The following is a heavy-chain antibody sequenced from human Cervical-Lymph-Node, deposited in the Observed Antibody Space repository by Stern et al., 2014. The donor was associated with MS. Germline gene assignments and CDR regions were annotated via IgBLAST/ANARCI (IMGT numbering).Heavy chain of an antibody. Sequence: EVQLVESGGGLVQPGRSLRLSCAASGFTFDDYAMHWVRQAPGKGLEWVSSIHWNSASRHYADSVTGRFIISRDNAKNSLYLQMNSLSAEDKALYYCAKSTTAAAGPLEYYYYGMDVWGQGTTVTVSS. J-gene: IGHJ6*02. CDR3: AKSTTAAAGPLEYYYYGMDV. CDR2: IHWNSASR. D-gene: IGHD6-13*01. V-gene: IGHV3-9*01. CDR1: GFTFDDYA.